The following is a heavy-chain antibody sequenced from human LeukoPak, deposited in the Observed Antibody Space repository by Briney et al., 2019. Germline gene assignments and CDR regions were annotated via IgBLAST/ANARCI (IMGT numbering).Heavy chain of an antibody. CDR2: IYTSGST. CDR3: TRDHAGLDS. J-gene: IGHJ4*02. CDR1: GGSISSYY. V-gene: IGHV4-4*07. D-gene: IGHD6-13*01. Sequence: SETLSLTCTVSGGSISSYYWSWIRQPARKGLEWIGRIYTSGSTNYNPSLKSRVTMSVDTSKNQFSLQLNSVTPEDTAVYFCTRDHAGLDSWGQGTLVTVSS.